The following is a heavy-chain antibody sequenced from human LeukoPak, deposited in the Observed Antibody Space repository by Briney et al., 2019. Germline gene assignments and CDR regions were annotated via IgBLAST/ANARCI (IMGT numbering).Heavy chain of an antibody. D-gene: IGHD4-17*01. J-gene: IGHJ4*02. CDR1: GGSISSGNHY. V-gene: IGHV4-31*03. CDR2: IHYSGST. CDR3: ARTSEKKGYGDLDS. Sequence: SQTLSLTCTVSGGSISSGNHYWSWIRQHPERGLEWIGFIHYSGSTYYKPSLRSRVTLLIDTSKNQFSLNIISVTAADTAVYFCARTSEKKGYGDLDSWGQGTLVTVSS.